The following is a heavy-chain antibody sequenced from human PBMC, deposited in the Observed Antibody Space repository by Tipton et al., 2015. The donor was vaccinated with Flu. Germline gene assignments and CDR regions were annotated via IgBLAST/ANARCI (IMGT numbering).Heavy chain of an antibody. Sequence: TLSLTCTVSGGSISSRSYYWGWIRQPPGKGLGWIGNIYNSGSTYYNPSLKSRVTISIDTSKNQFSLRLSFVTAADTAVYYCAREKDSRGSEYFQQWGQGTLVTVSS. CDR3: AREKDSRGSEYFQQ. CDR1: GGSISSRSYY. V-gene: IGHV4-39*07. CDR2: IYNSGST. J-gene: IGHJ1*01. D-gene: IGHD6-19*01.